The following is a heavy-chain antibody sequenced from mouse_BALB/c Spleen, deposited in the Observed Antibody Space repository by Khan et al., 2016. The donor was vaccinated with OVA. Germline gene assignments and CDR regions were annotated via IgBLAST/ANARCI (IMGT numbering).Heavy chain of an antibody. CDR2: INPYTGGP. J-gene: IGHJ1*01. CDR3: ARISDDWYFDY. CDR1: GYTFTNYG. V-gene: IGHV9-1*02. D-gene: IGHD6-2*01. Sequence: QVQLQQSGPELKKPGETVKISCKASGYTFTNYGMHWVKQAPGKGLKWIGWINPYTGGPTYADDFKGRSVLSLETSSSTSYLQLSNLKNDDDTAYYGARISDDWYFDYWGEGTPVTVS.